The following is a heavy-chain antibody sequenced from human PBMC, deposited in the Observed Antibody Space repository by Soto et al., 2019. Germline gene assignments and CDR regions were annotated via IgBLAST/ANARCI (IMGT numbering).Heavy chain of an antibody. J-gene: IGHJ6*03. CDR1: GFTFSGSA. CDR3: TIEYDYGDYDYYYYYMDV. D-gene: IGHD4-17*01. Sequence: GGSLRLSCAASGFTFSGSAMHWVRQASGKGLEWVGRIRSKANSYATAYAASVKGRFTISRDDSKNTAYLQMNSLKTEDTAVYYCTIEYDYGDYDYYYYYMDVWGKGTTVTVSS. CDR2: IRSKANSYAT. V-gene: IGHV3-73*01.